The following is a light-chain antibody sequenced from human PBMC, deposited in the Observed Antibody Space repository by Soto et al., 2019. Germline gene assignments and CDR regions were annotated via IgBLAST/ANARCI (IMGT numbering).Light chain of an antibody. CDR2: DAS. CDR1: QSISSW. CDR3: QQYNSYWT. J-gene: IGKJ1*01. Sequence: DIQITQSPSIPSASVGDRVTITCRASQSISSWLAWYQQKPGKAPKLLIYDASSFESGVPSRFSGSGSGTEFTLTISSLQPDDFATDYCQQYNSYWTFGQGTQVDIK. V-gene: IGKV1-5*01.